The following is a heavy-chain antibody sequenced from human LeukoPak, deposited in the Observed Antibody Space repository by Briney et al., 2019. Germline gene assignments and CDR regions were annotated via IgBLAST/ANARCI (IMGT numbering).Heavy chain of an antibody. D-gene: IGHD1-26*01. J-gene: IGHJ4*02. Sequence: ASVKVSCKASGYTFTGYYMHWVRQAPGQGLEWMGWINPNSGGTNYAQKFQGRATMTRDTSISTAYMELSRLRSDDTAVYYCARDIPEGATTDYWGQGTLVTVSS. CDR3: ARDIPEGATTDY. V-gene: IGHV1-2*02. CDR2: INPNSGGT. CDR1: GYTFTGYY.